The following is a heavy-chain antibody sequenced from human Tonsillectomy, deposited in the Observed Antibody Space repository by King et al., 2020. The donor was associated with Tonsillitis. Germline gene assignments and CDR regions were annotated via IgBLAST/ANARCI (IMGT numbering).Heavy chain of an antibody. CDR1: GFTVSSNY. CDR3: ARVVPAANFDF. Sequence: DVQLVESGGRLIQPGRSLRLSCAASGFTVSSNYMSWVRQAPGKGLEWVSVIYSGGSTNYADSVKGRFTISRDNSRNTLYLQMNSLRAEDTAVYYCARVVPAANFDFWGQGTLVTVSS. D-gene: IGHD2-2*01. CDR2: IYSGGST. J-gene: IGHJ4*02. V-gene: IGHV3-53*01.